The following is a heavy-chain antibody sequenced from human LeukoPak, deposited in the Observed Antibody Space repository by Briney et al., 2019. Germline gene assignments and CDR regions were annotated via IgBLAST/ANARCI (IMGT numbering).Heavy chain of an antibody. V-gene: IGHV4-34*01. CDR2: INHSGST. CDR1: GGSFSGYY. Sequence: SETLSLTCAVYGGSFSGYYWSWIRQPPGKGLEWIGEINHSGSTNYNPSLKSRVTISVDTSKNQFSLKLNSVTAADTAVYYCARTTQTYYDFWSGYLNWFDPWGQGTLVTVSS. J-gene: IGHJ5*02. CDR3: ARTTQTYYDFWSGYLNWFDP. D-gene: IGHD3-3*01.